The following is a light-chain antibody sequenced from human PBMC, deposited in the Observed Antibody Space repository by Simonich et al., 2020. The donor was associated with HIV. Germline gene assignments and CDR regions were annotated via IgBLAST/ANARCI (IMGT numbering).Light chain of an antibody. V-gene: IGLV3-27*01. CDR1: VLAKKY. J-gene: IGLJ2*01. Sequence: SYELTQPSSVSVSPGQTARITCSGDVLAKKYVRWFQQKPGQAPVLVIYKDSERPSGIPARFSGSTLGTTATLTVSGAQVEDEADYYCYSEADNNLVFGGGTKLTVL. CDR2: KDS. CDR3: YSEADNNLV.